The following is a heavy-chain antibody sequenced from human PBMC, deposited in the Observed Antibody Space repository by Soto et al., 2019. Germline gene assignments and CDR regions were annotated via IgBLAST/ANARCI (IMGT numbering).Heavy chain of an antibody. CDR3: ARDVESGSSQYYYYFYGMDV. D-gene: IGHD1-26*01. CDR1: GFTFSSYA. V-gene: IGHV3-30-3*01. CDR2: LSYDGSNK. J-gene: IGHJ6*02. Sequence: QVQLVESGGGVVQPGRSLRLSCAASGFTFSSYAMHWVRQAPGKGLEWVAVLSYDGSNKYYADSVKGRFTISRDNSKNTLYLQMDSLRTEDTALYYCARDVESGSSQYYYYFYGMDVWGQGTTVTVSS.